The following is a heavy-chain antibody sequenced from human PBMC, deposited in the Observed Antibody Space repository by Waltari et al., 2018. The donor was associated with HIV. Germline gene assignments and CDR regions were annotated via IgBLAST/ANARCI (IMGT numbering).Heavy chain of an antibody. J-gene: IGHJ4*02. CDR2: IYYRGRT. Sequence: QLQLQESGPGLVKPSETLSLTCTVSGGSISSSSYYWGWIRQPPGKGLEWIGSIYYRGRTYSNPSLKRRVTISVDTSKNQFSLKLSSVTAADTAVYYCASLTATYYYGSGSYPKEVLYPDWGQGTLVTVSS. D-gene: IGHD3-10*01. CDR3: ASLTATYYYGSGSYPKEVLYPD. V-gene: IGHV4-39*01. CDR1: GGSISSSSYY.